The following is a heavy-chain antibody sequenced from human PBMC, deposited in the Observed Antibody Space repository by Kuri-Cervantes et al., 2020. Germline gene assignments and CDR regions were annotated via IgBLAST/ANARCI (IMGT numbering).Heavy chain of an antibody. Sequence: ASVKVSCKASGYTFTSYGISWVRQAPGQGLEWMGWISAYNGNTNYAQKLQGRVTMTTDTSTSTAYMELRSLRSDDTAVYYCARDSSGWYSRYYFDYWGQGTLVTVSS. J-gene: IGHJ4*02. D-gene: IGHD6-19*01. CDR1: GYTFTSYG. V-gene: IGHV1-18*01. CDR3: ARDSSGWYSRYYFDY. CDR2: ISAYNGNT.